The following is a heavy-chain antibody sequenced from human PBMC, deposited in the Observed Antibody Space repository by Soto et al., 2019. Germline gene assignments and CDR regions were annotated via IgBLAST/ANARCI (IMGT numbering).Heavy chain of an antibody. D-gene: IGHD1-1*01. CDR3: VRGDGSERHNENDY. CDR1: GFTLTSYA. J-gene: IGHJ4*02. V-gene: IGHV3-23*01. CDR2: IFGSGGT. Sequence: EVQVLESGGGLVQPGGSLRLSCTASGFTLTSYAMAWVRQAPGKGLKWVSGIFGSGGTFYADSVKGRFTISRDDSKNTLYLQMNSLRVEDTARYFCVRGDGSERHNENDYWGQGTVVTVSS.